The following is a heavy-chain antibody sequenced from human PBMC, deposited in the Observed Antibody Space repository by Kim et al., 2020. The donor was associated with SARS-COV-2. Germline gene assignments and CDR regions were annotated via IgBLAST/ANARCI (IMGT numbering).Heavy chain of an antibody. Sequence: GGSLRLSCTSSGFTFNIFAMTWVRQAPGKGLEWLSTHGGGTEIYYANSVRGRFTIYRDDSKNTLYLQMNSLRVDDTAIYYCARDSVAGKGRYDWLDPWGQGTLVT. CDR1: GFTFNIFA. CDR2: HGGGTEI. J-gene: IGHJ5*02. CDR3: ARDSVAGKGRYDWLDP. D-gene: IGHD6-19*01. V-gene: IGHV3-23*01.